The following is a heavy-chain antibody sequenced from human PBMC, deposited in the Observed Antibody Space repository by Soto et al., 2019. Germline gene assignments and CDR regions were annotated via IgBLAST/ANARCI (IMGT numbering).Heavy chain of an antibody. CDR2: IYPGDSET. J-gene: IGHJ3*02. Sequence: GESLKISCQVFGADFDMYWIAWVRQTPGRGLEWIGMIYPGDSETKYSPSFEGRVTMSVDKSTRTAYVQWRGLKASDTATYYCARHRRAIVATTDPLDIWGQGTKVTVSS. V-gene: IGHV5-51*01. CDR1: GADFDMYW. D-gene: IGHD1-26*01. CDR3: ARHRRAIVATTDPLDI.